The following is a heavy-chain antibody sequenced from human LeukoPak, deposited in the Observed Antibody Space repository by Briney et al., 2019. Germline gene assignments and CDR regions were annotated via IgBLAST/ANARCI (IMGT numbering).Heavy chain of an antibody. CDR2: ISGSGGST. Sequence: GGSLGLSCATPGFTFSSYAMSWVRQAPGKGLEWVPAISGSGGSTYYADSVKGRFTISRDNSKNTLYLQMNSLRAEDTAVYYCAKDVPTGSYPNPFDYWGQGTLVTVSS. V-gene: IGHV3-23*01. J-gene: IGHJ4*02. D-gene: IGHD1-26*01. CDR1: GFTFSSYA. CDR3: AKDVPTGSYPNPFDY.